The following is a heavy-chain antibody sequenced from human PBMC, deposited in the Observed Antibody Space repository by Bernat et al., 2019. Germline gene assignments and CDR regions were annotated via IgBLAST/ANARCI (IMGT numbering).Heavy chain of an antibody. CDR2: IIPIFGTA. CDR1: GGTFSSYA. CDR3: ACDSGCSGGSCYEVSFDY. J-gene: IGHJ4*02. Sequence: QVQLVQSGAEVKKPGSSVKVSCKASGGTFSSYAISWVRQAPGQGLEWMGGIIPIFGTANYAQKFQGRVTITADESTSTAYMELSSLRSEDTAVYYCACDSGCSGGSCYEVSFDYWGQGTLVTVSS. V-gene: IGHV1-69*01. D-gene: IGHD2-15*01.